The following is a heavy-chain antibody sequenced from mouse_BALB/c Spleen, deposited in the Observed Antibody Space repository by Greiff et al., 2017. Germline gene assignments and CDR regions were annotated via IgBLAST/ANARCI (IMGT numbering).Heavy chain of an antibody. J-gene: IGHJ4*01. CDR1: GFAFSSYD. CDR3: ARHENSLARGYAMDY. V-gene: IGHV5-12-1*01. CDR2: ISSGGGST. Sequence: EVKLMESGGGLVKPGGSLKLSCAASGFAFSSYDMSWVRQTPEKRLEWVAYISSGGGSTYYPDTVKGRFTISRDNAKNTLYLQMSSLKSEDTAMYYCARHENSLARGYAMDYWGQGTSVTVSS. D-gene: IGHD1-2*01.